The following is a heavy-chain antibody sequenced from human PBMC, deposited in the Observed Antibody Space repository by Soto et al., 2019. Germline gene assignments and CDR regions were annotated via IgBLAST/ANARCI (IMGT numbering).Heavy chain of an antibody. CDR3: ARLRGEDYGDYSEIGKKYWYLDL. J-gene: IGHJ2*01. D-gene: IGHD4-17*01. V-gene: IGHV4-39*01. Sequence: SETLSLTFTVSGGSISISSYYWGWIRQPPGKGLEWIGSIYYSGSTYYNPSLKSRVTISVDTSKNQFSLKLSSVTAADTAVYYCARLRGEDYGDYSEIGKKYWYLDLWGRGTMVTVYS. CDR1: GGSISISSYY. CDR2: IYYSGST.